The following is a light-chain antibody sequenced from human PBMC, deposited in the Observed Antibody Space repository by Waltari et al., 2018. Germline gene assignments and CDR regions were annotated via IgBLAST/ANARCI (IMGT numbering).Light chain of an antibody. J-gene: IGKJ4*01. CDR1: QDISNY. CDR2: DAS. Sequence: DIQMTQSPSSLSASVGDRVTITCQASQDISNYLNWYQQKPGKAPKLLIYDASNLETGVPSMFSGSGSVTDFTFTISSLQPEDIATYYCQQYDNLPLTFGGWTKVEIK. V-gene: IGKV1-33*01. CDR3: QQYDNLPLT.